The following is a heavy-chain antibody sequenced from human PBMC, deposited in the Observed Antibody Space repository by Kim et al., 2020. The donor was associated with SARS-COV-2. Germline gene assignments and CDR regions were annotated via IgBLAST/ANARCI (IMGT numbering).Heavy chain of an antibody. V-gene: IGHV3-7*03. D-gene: IGHD2-2*01. Sequence: GGSLRLSCAASGFTFSSYWMSWVRQAPGKGLEWVANIKQDGSEKYYVDSVKGRFTISRDNAKNSLYLQMNSLRAEDTAVYYCARDLGEEIGYCSSTSCAPGDYYGMDVWGQGTTVTVSS. CDR3: ARDLGEEIGYCSSTSCAPGDYYGMDV. CDR2: IKQDGSEK. J-gene: IGHJ6*02. CDR1: GFTFSSYW.